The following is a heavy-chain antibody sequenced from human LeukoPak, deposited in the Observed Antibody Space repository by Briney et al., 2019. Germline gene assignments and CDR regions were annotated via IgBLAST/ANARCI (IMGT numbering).Heavy chain of an antibody. D-gene: IGHD6-13*01. CDR2: IRQDGDTK. CDR3: ARSLPYGTTWYGRSDF. CDR1: GFPCNAYW. Sequence: GGSLRLSCAASGFPCNAYWMTWVRQAPGKGLEWVANIRQDGDTKYYVDSVKGRFTISRDNAMNSLYLQMNSLRAEDTAIYYCARSLPYGTTWYGRSDFWGQGTLVTVSS. J-gene: IGHJ4*02. V-gene: IGHV3-7*03.